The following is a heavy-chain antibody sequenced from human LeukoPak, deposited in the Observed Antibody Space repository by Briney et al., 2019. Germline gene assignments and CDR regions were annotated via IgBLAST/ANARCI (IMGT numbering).Heavy chain of an antibody. CDR2: ISAYNGNT. J-gene: IGHJ4*02. V-gene: IGHV1-18*01. CDR1: GYTFTSYG. Sequence: EASVKVSCKASGYTFTSYGISWVRQAPGQGLEWMGWISAYNGNTNYAQKLQGRVTMTRDTSTSTVYMELSSLRSEDTAVYYCARGQYYYDSSGYYSVPMVFDYWGQGTLVTVSS. CDR3: ARGQYYYDSSGYYSVPMVFDY. D-gene: IGHD3-22*01.